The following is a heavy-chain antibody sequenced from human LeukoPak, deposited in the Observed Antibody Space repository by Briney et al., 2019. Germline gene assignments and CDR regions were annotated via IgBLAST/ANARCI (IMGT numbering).Heavy chain of an antibody. J-gene: IGHJ4*02. CDR2: ISSSSSYI. V-gene: IGHV3-21*01. CDR3: ARDDCSGGSCYTDY. Sequence: GGSLRLSCAASGFTFSSYIMNWVRQAPGKGLEWVSSISSSSSYIYYADSVKGRFTISRDNAKNSLYLQMNSLRAEDTAVYYCARDDCSGGSCYTDYWGQGTLVTVSS. D-gene: IGHD2-15*01. CDR1: GFTFSSYI.